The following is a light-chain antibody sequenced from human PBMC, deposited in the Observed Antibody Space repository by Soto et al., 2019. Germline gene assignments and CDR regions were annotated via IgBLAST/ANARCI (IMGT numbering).Light chain of an antibody. CDR3: QHYNSYPEA. V-gene: IGKV1-5*03. J-gene: IGKJ1*01. CDR1: QSLXSW. CDR2: KAS. Sequence: DIQMAQSPSAVSASVGDRVTITCRASQSLXSWLAWSQQQPGKAPKLLXYKASSVERGGPSRLSGSGSGTEFILTISSLQPDDFATYYCQHYNSYPEAFGQGTKVDIK.